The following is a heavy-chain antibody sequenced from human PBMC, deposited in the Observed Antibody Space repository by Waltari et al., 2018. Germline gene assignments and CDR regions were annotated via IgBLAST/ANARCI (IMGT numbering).Heavy chain of an antibody. J-gene: IGHJ6*03. V-gene: IGHV4-38-2*01. D-gene: IGHD2-15*01. CDR3: ARVGGYCSGGSCRGRYYYYMDV. CDR2: IYHSGSP. Sequence: QVQLQESGPGLVKPSETLSLTCAVSGYSISSGYYWGWIRQPPGKGLEWIGSIYHSGSPYYNPTIKSRVTISVETSNNQFSLKLSPVTAADTAVYYCARVGGYCSGGSCRGRYYYYMDVWGKGTTVTVSS. CDR1: GYSISSGYY.